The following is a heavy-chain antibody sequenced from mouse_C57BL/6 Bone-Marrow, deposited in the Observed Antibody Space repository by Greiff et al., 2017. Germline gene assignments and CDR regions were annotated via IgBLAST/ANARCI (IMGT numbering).Heavy chain of an antibody. V-gene: IGHV5-12*01. CDR3: ARHSPDGSPFAY. Sequence: EVKLVESGGGLVQPGGSLKLSCAASGFTFSDYYMYWVRQTPETRLEWVAYISNGGGSTYYPDTVKGRFTISRDNAKNTLYLQMSRLKSEDTAMYYCARHSPDGSPFAYWGQGTLVTVSA. J-gene: IGHJ3*01. D-gene: IGHD2-3*01. CDR2: ISNGGGST. CDR1: GFTFSDYY.